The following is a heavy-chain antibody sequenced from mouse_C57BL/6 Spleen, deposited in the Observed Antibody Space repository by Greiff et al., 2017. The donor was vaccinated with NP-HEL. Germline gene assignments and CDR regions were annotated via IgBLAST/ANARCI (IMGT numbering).Heavy chain of an antibody. CDR1: GFSLSTFGMG. Sequence: QVTLKVSGPGILQPSQTLSLTCSFSGFSLSTFGMGVGWIRQPSGKGLEWLAHIWWDDDKYYNPALKRRLTISKETSKNQGFRKNANVDTADTATYYCARLTGPHYCDDWGQGTTLTVSS. CDR2: IWWDDDK. D-gene: IGHD4-1*01. V-gene: IGHV8-8*01. CDR3: ARLTGPHYCDD. J-gene: IGHJ2*01.